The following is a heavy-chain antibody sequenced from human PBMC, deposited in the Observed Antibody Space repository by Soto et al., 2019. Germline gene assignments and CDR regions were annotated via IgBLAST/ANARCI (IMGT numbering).Heavy chain of an antibody. CDR3: ARARSGTGVGYYYYYYMDV. Sequence: SVKVSCKASGGTFSSYTISWVRQAPGQGLEWMGRIIPILGIANYAQKFQGRVTITADKSTSTAYMELSSLRSEDTAVYYCARARSGTGVGYYYYYYMDVWGKGTTVTVSS. CDR2: IIPILGIA. D-gene: IGHD2-8*02. V-gene: IGHV1-69*02. J-gene: IGHJ6*03. CDR1: GGTFSSYT.